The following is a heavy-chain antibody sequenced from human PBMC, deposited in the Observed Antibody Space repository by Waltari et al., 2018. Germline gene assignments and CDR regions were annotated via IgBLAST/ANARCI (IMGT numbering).Heavy chain of an antibody. Sequence: EVQLLESGGGLVQPGGSLRLSCAASGFTFSSYAMSWVRQAPGKGLEWLGLTRNKENSYSTVYAASVKGRFTISRDDSKNLAYLQMNSLGIDDTAIYYCVRSYTASPMDVWGQGTTVTVSS. J-gene: IGHJ6*02. V-gene: IGHV3-72*01. CDR2: TRNKENSYST. CDR1: GFTFSSYA. CDR3: VRSYTASPMDV. D-gene: IGHD2-2*02.